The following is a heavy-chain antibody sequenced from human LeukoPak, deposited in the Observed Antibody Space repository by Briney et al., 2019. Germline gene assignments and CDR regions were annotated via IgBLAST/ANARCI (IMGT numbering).Heavy chain of an antibody. J-gene: IGHJ4*02. CDR3: ARLRGYSYAGDY. V-gene: IGHV4-30-2*01. CDR2: IYHNGSI. Sequence: PSQTLSLTCTVSRGSINTGGYWSWIRQPPGKGLAWIGYIYHNGSIHYNPSLKSRVTISADTSKNQISLKLSSVTAADTAMYYCARLRGYSYAGDYWGQGSLVTVSS. CDR1: RGSINTGGY. D-gene: IGHD5-18*01.